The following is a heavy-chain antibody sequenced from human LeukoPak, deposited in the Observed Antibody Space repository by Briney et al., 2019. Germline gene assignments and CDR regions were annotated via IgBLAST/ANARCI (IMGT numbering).Heavy chain of an antibody. CDR2: IYHSGST. CDR1: GGSISSSGYY. Sequence: PLETLSLTCTVSGGSISSSGYYWGWIRQPPGKGLEWIGSIYHSGSTYYNPSLKSRVTISVDTSKNQFSLKLSSVTAADTAVYYCARQGYSSSWYYFDYWGQGTLVTVSS. J-gene: IGHJ4*02. CDR3: ARQGYSSSWYYFDY. D-gene: IGHD6-13*01. V-gene: IGHV4-39*01.